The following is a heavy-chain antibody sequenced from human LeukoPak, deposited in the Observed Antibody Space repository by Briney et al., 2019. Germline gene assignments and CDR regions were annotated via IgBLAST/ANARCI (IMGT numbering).Heavy chain of an antibody. CDR3: VRLGYCDDGCCYFEH. CDR2: VSYSMDR. J-gene: IGHJ4*02. D-gene: IGHD2-21*02. V-gene: IGHV4-59*08. CDR1: GGSITSGY. Sequence: SETLSLTCSVSGGSITSGYRSWVRQPPGKGLEWIGYVSYSMDRNNKPYLRSRLTLSLDTSRNEFSLQLTSVTAADTAVYHCVRLGYCDDGCCYFEHWGQGTLVTVS.